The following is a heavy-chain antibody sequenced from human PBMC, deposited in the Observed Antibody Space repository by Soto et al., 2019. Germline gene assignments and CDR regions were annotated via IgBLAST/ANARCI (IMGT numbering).Heavy chain of an antibody. CDR1: GFTFSSYA. CDR2: ISGSGGST. J-gene: IGHJ6*02. D-gene: IGHD3-3*01. CDR3: AKGGNLYDFWSGHAFPAYYYYGMDV. V-gene: IGHV3-23*01. Sequence: PGGSLRLSCAASGFTFSSYAMSWVRQAPGKGLEWVSAISGSGGSTYYADSVKGRFTISRDNSKNTLYLQMNSLRAEDTAVYYCAKGGNLYDFWSGHAFPAYYYYGMDVWGQGTTVTVSS.